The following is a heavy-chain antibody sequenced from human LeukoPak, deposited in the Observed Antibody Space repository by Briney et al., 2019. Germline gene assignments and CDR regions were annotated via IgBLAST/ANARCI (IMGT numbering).Heavy chain of an antibody. CDR3: ARGNRQIVVVPAAKPPYFDY. V-gene: IGHV4-34*01. CDR2: INHSGST. Sequence: SETLSLTCAVYGGSFSSYYWSWIRQPPGKGLEWIGEINHSGSTNYNPSLKSRVTISVDTSKNQFSLKLSSVTAADTAVYYCARGNRQIVVVPAAKPPYFDYWGQGTLVSVSS. CDR1: GGSFSSYY. D-gene: IGHD2-2*02. J-gene: IGHJ4*02.